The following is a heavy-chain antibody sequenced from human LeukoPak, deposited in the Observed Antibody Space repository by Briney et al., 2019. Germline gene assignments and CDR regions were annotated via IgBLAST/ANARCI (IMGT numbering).Heavy chain of an antibody. Sequence: ASVKVSCKDSGGTYINYAISWVRQARGQGGEWMGRIIPIFGTANYAQKFQGRVTNTTDKTTRTAYMELSTLRSEDTAVYYCARDLSLLRYYGSGPFPEYYMDVWGKGTTVTVSS. CDR2: IIPIFGTA. V-gene: IGHV1-69*05. CDR1: GGTYINYA. CDR3: ARDLSLLRYYGSGPFPEYYMDV. J-gene: IGHJ6*03. D-gene: IGHD3-10*01.